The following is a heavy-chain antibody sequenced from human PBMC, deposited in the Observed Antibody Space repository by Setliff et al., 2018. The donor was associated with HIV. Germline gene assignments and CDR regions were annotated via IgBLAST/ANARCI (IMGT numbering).Heavy chain of an antibody. CDR1: GGSFSGYY. CDR2: IIHSGGT. CDR3: ARGGLGVVGAIDY. Sequence: SETLSLTCAVYGGSFSGYYWTWIRQPPGRGLEWVGEIIHSGGTNYNRSLKSRVTISVDTSKNQFSLNLSSVTAADTAVYYCARGGLGVVGAIDYWGQGTLVTVSS. J-gene: IGHJ4*02. D-gene: IGHD2-15*01. V-gene: IGHV4-34*01.